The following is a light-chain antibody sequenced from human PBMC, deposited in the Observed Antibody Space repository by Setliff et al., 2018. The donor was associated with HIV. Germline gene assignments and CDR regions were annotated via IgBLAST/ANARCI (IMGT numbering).Light chain of an antibody. V-gene: IGLV2-14*01. Sequence: QCALTQPASVSGSPGQSITISCTGTSSDVGTYNYVSWYQQHPGKAPKLMIYEVSNRPSGVSNRFSGSKSGNTASLTISGLQAEDEADYYCSSYTSNNLYVFGTGTKGTVL. CDR1: SSDVGTYNY. CDR2: EVS. J-gene: IGLJ1*01. CDR3: SSYTSNNLYV.